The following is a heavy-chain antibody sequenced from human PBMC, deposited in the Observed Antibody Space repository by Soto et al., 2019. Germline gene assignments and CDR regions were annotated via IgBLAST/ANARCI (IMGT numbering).Heavy chain of an antibody. CDR1: GYTFTSYG. D-gene: IGHD3-3*01. CDR2: ISAYNGNT. V-gene: IGHV1-18*01. Sequence: ASVKVSCKASGYTFTSYGISWVRQAPGQGLEWMGWISAYNGNTNYAQKLQGRVTMTTDTSTSTVYLELRSLRSDDTAVYYCARDRQYYDFWGDDIRGAFDIWGQGTMVTVSS. J-gene: IGHJ3*02. CDR3: ARDRQYYDFWGDDIRGAFDI.